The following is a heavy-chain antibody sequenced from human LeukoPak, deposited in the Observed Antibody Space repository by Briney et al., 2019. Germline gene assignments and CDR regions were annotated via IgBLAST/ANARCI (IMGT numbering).Heavy chain of an antibody. CDR1: GDSVSSNNAV. V-gene: IGHV6-1*01. CDR3: ARSVNSGCLDY. Sequence: SQTLSLTCAISGDSVSSNNAVWNWIRQSPSRGLEWLGKTYYRSKWSYDYAVSVKSRITITPDTSKNHLSLQLDSVTPEDTAVYYCARSVNSGCLDYWGQGVLVTVSS. CDR2: TYYRSKWSY. J-gene: IGHJ4*02. D-gene: IGHD3-10*01.